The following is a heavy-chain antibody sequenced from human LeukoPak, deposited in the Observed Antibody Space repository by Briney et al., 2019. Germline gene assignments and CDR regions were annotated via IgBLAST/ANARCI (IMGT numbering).Heavy chain of an antibody. CDR2: IYYSGST. J-gene: IGHJ3*02. CDR3: AREQYSSSWYPDAFDI. D-gene: IGHD6-13*01. CDR1: GGSISSSSYY. Sequence: PSETLSLTCTVSGGSISSSSYYWGWIRQPPGKGLEWFGSIYYSGSTYYNPSLKSRVTISVDTSKNQFSLKVSSVTAADTAVYYCAREQYSSSWYPDAFDIWGQGTMVTVSS. V-gene: IGHV4-39*07.